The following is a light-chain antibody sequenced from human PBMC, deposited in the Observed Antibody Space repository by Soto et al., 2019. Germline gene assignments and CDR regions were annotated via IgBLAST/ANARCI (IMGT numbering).Light chain of an antibody. CDR3: QQYSIWRT. J-gene: IGKJ1*01. V-gene: IGKV3-15*01. CDR2: GAS. Sequence: EIVLTQSPGTLSLSPGERATLSCRASQSVSSYLAWYQQKPGQAPRLVIDGASTRATGIPARFSGSGSGTEFTLTISSLQSEDFAVYYCQQYSIWRTCGQGTKV. CDR1: QSVSSY.